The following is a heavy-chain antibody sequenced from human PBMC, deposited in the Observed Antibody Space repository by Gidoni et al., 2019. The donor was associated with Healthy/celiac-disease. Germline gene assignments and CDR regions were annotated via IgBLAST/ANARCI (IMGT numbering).Heavy chain of an antibody. CDR3: ASQYYGSFSTYYI. J-gene: IGHJ3*02. Sequence: EVQLVESGGGLIQPGGSLRLSCAASGFTVSSNYMSWVRQAPGKGLEWVSVIYSGGSTYYADSVKGRFTISRDNSKNTLYLQMNSLRAEDTAVYYCASQYYGSFSTYYIWGQGTMVTVSS. V-gene: IGHV3-53*01. CDR1: GFTVSSNY. CDR2: IYSGGST. D-gene: IGHD3-10*01.